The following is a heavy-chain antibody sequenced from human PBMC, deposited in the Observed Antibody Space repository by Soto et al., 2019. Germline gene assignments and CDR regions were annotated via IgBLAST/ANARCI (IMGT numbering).Heavy chain of an antibody. V-gene: IGHV1-69*04. J-gene: IGHJ6*02. Sequence: SVKVSCKASGGTFSSYTISWVRQAPGQGLEWMGRIIPILGIANYAQKFQGRVTITADKSTSTAYMELSSLRSEDTAVYYCAREVVATAYYYYYGMDVWGQGTTVTVSS. CDR3: AREVVATAYYYYYGMDV. CDR1: GGTFSSYT. D-gene: IGHD5-12*01. CDR2: IIPILGIA.